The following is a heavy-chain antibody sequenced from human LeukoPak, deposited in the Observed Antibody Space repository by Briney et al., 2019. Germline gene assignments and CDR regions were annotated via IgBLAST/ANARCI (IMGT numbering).Heavy chain of an antibody. D-gene: IGHD2-8*01. J-gene: IGHJ4*02. Sequence: GGSLRLSCSVSGFTFSSYTMHWVRQAPGKGLEYISSININGGRTYYADSVKGRFTISRDNSKNTLYLQMSSLRAEDTAVYYWVKDKWIDHWGQGTLVTVSS. V-gene: IGHV3-64D*09. CDR1: GFTFSSYT. CDR2: ININGGRT. CDR3: VKDKWIDH.